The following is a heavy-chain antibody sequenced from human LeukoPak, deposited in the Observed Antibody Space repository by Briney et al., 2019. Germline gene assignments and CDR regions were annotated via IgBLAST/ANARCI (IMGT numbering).Heavy chain of an antibody. CDR1: GYSFTSYW. V-gene: IGHV5-51*01. Sequence: GESLKISCKGSGYSFTSYWIGWVRQMSGKGLEWMRIIYPGDSDTRYSPSFQGQVTISVDKSISTAYLHWSSLKASDTAMYYCARDTPTNAFDIWGQGTMVTVSS. CDR2: IYPGDSDT. D-gene: IGHD5-18*01. CDR3: ARDTPTNAFDI. J-gene: IGHJ3*02.